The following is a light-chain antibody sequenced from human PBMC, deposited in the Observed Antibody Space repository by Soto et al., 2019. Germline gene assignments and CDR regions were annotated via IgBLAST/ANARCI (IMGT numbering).Light chain of an antibody. Sequence: DIQMTQSPSSLSASVGDRVTITCRASQSINNYLNLYQQKPGKAPNFLIYTASTLQRGIPSRFSGSGSGTDFTLTISSLQPEDFATYYCLQSYSSPRTFGGGTKVEIK. CDR3: LQSYSSPRT. J-gene: IGKJ4*01. CDR2: TAS. V-gene: IGKV1-39*01. CDR1: QSINNY.